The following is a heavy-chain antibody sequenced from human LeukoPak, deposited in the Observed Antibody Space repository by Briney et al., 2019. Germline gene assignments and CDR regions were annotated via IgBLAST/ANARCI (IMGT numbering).Heavy chain of an antibody. J-gene: IGHJ4*02. CDR3: ARPHYYDSSGYLDY. D-gene: IGHD3-22*01. Sequence: SETLSLTCAVYGGSFSGYYWSWIRQPPGKGLEWIGEINHSGSTDYNPSLKSRVTISVDTSKNQFSLKLSSVTAADTAVYYCARPHYYDSSGYLDYWGQGTLVTVSS. CDR2: INHSGST. CDR1: GGSFSGYY. V-gene: IGHV4-34*01.